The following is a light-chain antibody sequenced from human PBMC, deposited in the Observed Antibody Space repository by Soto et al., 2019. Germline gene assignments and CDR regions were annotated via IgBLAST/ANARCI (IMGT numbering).Light chain of an antibody. Sequence: EIVLTQSPATLSLSPGERATLSCRASQSVNNNFAWYQQKPGQAPRLLIYDISSRVTGIPARFSGSGSGTDFTLTISRLEPEDFAVYYCQQRSDWPRLTFGGGTKVEI. J-gene: IGKJ4*01. V-gene: IGKV3-11*01. CDR3: QQRSDWPRLT. CDR2: DIS. CDR1: QSVNNN.